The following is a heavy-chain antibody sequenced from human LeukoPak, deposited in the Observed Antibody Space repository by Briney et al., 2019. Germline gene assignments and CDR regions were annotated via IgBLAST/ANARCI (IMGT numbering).Heavy chain of an antibody. J-gene: IGHJ4*02. CDR2: IIPIFSTA. D-gene: IGHD6-6*01. CDR3: ARDEGSSSLDY. V-gene: IGHV1-69*05. Sequence: GSSVKVSCKASGGTFNSYAISWVRQAPGQGIEWMGGIIPIFSTATYAQKFQGRVTITTDESTSTAYMELSSLRSEDTAVYYCARDEGSSSLDYWGQGTLVTVSS. CDR1: GGTFNSYA.